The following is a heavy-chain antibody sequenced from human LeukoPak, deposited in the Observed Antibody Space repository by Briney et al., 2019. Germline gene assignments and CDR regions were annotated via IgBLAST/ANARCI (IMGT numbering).Heavy chain of an antibody. Sequence: SETLSLTCTVSGYSISSGYYWGWIRQPPGKGLEWIGTIRHSGTTYYNPSLKSRVTISIDSSKNQFSLKLTSVTAADTAVVYCARIPTNAVPAAHNGFDIWGQGTMVTVSS. CDR3: ARIPTNAVPAAHNGFDI. CDR2: IRHSGTT. J-gene: IGHJ3*02. V-gene: IGHV4-38-2*02. CDR1: GYSISSGYY. D-gene: IGHD2-2*01.